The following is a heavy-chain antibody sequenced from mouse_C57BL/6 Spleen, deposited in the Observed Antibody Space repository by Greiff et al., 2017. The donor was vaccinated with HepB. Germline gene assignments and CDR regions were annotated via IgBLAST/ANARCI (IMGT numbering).Heavy chain of an antibody. J-gene: IGHJ1*03. Sequence: EVKLMESGGGLVQPGGSMKLSCVASGFTFSNYWMNWVRQSPEKGLEWVAQIRLKSDNYATHYAESVKGRFTISRDDSKSSVYLQMNNLRAEDTGIYYCTGVYDGYLDWYFDVWGTGTTVTVSS. V-gene: IGHV6-3*01. CDR2: IRLKSDNYAT. CDR1: GFTFSNYW. CDR3: TGVYDGYLDWYFDV. D-gene: IGHD2-3*01.